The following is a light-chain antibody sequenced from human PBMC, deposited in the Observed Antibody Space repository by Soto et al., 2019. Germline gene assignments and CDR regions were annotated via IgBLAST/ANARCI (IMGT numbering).Light chain of an antibody. Sequence: EIVLTQSPGTLSLSPGERATLSCRASQSVSSYLAWYQQKPGQAPRLLIYDASTRATGISARFSGSGSGTDFTLTSSSLEPEDFAVYYCQQRSNWPVTFGQGTKVEVK. CDR2: DAS. J-gene: IGKJ1*01. CDR1: QSVSSY. CDR3: QQRSNWPVT. V-gene: IGKV3-11*01.